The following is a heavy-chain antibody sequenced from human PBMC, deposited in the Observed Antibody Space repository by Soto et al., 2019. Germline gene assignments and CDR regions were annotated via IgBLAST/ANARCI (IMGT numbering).Heavy chain of an antibody. V-gene: IGHV1-69*01. CDR3: AREMGRSYCSSTSCYSLGWFDP. CDR2: IIPIFGTA. CDR1: GGTFSSYA. D-gene: IGHD2-2*01. J-gene: IGHJ5*02. Sequence: QVQLVQSGAEVKKPGSSVKVSCKASGGTFSSYAISWVRQAPGQGLEWMGGIIPIFGTANYAQKFLGRVTITADESTSTAYMELSSLGSEDTAVYYCAREMGRSYCSSTSCYSLGWFDPWGQGTLVTVSS.